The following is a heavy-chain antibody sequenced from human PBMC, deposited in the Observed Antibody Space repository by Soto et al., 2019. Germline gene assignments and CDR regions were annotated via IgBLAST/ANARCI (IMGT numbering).Heavy chain of an antibody. D-gene: IGHD3-3*01. CDR2: ISGSGGST. J-gene: IGHJ4*02. V-gene: IGHV3-23*01. CDR3: AKVGGQTYYDFWSGLFDYFDY. Sequence: GGSLRLSCAASGFTFSSYAMSWVRQAPGKGLEWVSAISGSGGSTYYADSVKGRFTISRDNSKNTLYLQMNSLRAEDTAVYYCAKVGGQTYYDFWSGLFDYFDYWGQGTLVTVSS. CDR1: GFTFSSYA.